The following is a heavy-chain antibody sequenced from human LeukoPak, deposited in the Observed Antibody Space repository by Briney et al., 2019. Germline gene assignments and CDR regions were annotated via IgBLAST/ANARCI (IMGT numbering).Heavy chain of an antibody. CDR2: IYTSGST. J-gene: IGHJ4*02. CDR1: GGSISSYY. D-gene: IGHD6-13*01. CDR3: ASGQAAALIDY. Sequence: PSETLSLTCTVSGGSISSYYWSWIRQPAGKGLEWIGRIYTSGSTNYNPSLTSRVTMSVDTSKNQFSLKLSSVTAAHTAVYYCASGQAAALIDYWGQGTLVTVSS. V-gene: IGHV4-4*07.